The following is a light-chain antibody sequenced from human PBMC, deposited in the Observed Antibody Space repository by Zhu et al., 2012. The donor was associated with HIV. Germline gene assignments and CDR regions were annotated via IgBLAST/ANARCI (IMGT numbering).Light chain of an antibody. CDR1: QGISDS. CDR2: AAS. V-gene: IGKV1-NL1*01. Sequence: DIQMTQSPSSLSASVGDRVTITCRASQGISDSLAWYQQRPGKAPELLLYAASRLERGVPLRFSGSGSGTDYTLTISSLQPEDSISYYCQQYYSTPPTFGGGTKIQIK. CDR3: QQYYSTPPT. J-gene: IGKJ4*01.